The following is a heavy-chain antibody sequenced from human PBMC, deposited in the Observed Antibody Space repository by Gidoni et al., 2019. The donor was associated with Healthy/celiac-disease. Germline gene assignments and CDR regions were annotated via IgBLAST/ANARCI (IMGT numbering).Heavy chain of an antibody. CDR2: ISSSRSYI. D-gene: IGHD3-10*01. V-gene: IGHV3-21*01. Sequence: EVQLVESVGGLVKPGGSLRLSCAASGFTFSSYSMNCVRQAPGKGLEWVSSISSSRSYIYYANSVKGRFTISRDNAKNSLYLQMNSLRAEDTAVYYFARDSLNYYGSGSCYDYWGQGTLVTVSS. CDR3: ARDSLNYYGSGSCYDY. J-gene: IGHJ4*02. CDR1: GFTFSSYS.